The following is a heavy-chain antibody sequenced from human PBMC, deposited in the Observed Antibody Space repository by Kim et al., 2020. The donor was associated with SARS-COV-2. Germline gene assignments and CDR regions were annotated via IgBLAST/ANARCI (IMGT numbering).Heavy chain of an antibody. V-gene: IGHV4-30-4*01. CDR3: ARDRVVPAAILKGKYYYYYYMDV. D-gene: IGHD2-2*01. Sequence: SETLSLTCTVSGGSISSGDYYWSWIRQPPGKGLEWIGYIYYSGSTYYNPSLKSRVTISVDTSKNQFSLKLSSVTAADTAVYYCARDRVVPAAILKGKYYYYYYMDVWGKGTTVTVSS. CDR2: IYYSGST. J-gene: IGHJ6*03. CDR1: GGSISSGDYY.